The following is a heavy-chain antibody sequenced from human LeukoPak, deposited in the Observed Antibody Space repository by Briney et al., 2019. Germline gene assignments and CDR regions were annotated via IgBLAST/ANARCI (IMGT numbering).Heavy chain of an antibody. CDR3: ARVGGNYPIN. Sequence: GASVKVSCKTSGYTFTSNYMLWVRQAPGQGLEWMGIINPSGGSTSYAQKFQGRVTMTRDTSTSTVYMELSSLRSDDTAVYYCARVGGNYPINWGQGSLVTVSS. D-gene: IGHD1-26*01. V-gene: IGHV1-46*01. CDR2: INPSGGST. CDR1: GYTFTSNY. J-gene: IGHJ4*02.